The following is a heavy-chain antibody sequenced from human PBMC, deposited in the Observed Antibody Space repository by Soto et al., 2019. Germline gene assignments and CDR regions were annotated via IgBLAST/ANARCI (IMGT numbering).Heavy chain of an antibody. CDR2: ISSSGSTI. CDR3: ARDIGFEYQLLCVGYYDGMDV. Sequence: GGSLRLSCAASGFTFSDYYMSWIRQDPGKGLEWVSYISSSGSTIYYADSVKGRFTISRDNAKNSLYLQMNSLRDEDTAVYYCARDIGFEYQLLCVGYYDGMDVWGQGTTVTVSS. V-gene: IGHV3-11*01. CDR1: GFTFSDYY. J-gene: IGHJ6*02. D-gene: IGHD2-2*01.